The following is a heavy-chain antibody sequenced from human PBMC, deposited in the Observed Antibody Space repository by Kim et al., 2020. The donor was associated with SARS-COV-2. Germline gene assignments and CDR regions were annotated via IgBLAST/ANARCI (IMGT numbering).Heavy chain of an antibody. Sequence: GGSLRLSCAASGFTFSDYYMSWIRQAPGKGLEWVSYISSSSSYTNYADSLKGRFTISRDNAKNSLYLQMNSLRAEDTAVYYCAQSGSYYDSSGYEDFDLWGRGTLVTVSS. D-gene: IGHD3-22*01. V-gene: IGHV3-11*03. CDR1: GFTFSDYY. J-gene: IGHJ2*01. CDR2: ISSSSSYT. CDR3: AQSGSYYDSSGYEDFDL.